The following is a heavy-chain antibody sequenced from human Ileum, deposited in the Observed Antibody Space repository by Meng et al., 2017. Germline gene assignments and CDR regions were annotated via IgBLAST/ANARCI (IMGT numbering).Heavy chain of an antibody. CDR2: VGGSGDRA. Sequence: GESLKISCAASGLTLNMYAMSWVRQAPGQGREWVSAVGGSGDRAYYADSVQGRFTISRDNSKNTVTLQMNRLRAEDTDVYYCAKLSVRLEYIGYAHWGQGNPVT. V-gene: IGHV3-23*01. CDR1: GLTLNMYA. D-gene: IGHD5-18*01. CDR3: AKLSVRLEYIGYAH. J-gene: IGHJ4*02.